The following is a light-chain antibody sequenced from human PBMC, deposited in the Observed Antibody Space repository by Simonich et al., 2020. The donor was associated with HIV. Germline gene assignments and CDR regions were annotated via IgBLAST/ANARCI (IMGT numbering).Light chain of an antibody. CDR1: GGHRRDD. CDR2: VGRDGSH. Sequence: QLVLTQSPSASSSLGASVRLTCPLSGGHRRDDIAWHQQQPGKGPRCLLKVGRDGSHSKRDGIPSRFSASSDGAERYLTISSLQFEDEADYYCQTWGAGAGANWVFGGGTKLTVL. CDR3: QTWGAGAGANWV. J-gene: IGLJ3*02. V-gene: IGLV4-69*01.